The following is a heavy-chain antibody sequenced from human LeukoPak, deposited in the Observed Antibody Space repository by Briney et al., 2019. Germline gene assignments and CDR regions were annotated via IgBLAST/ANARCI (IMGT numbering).Heavy chain of an antibody. CDR1: GFTFSSHW. Sequence: PGGSLRLSCAASGFTFSSHWMHWVRQAPGKGLVWVSRINTDGSSTSYADSVKGRFTISRDNAKNTLYLQMSSLRAEDTAVYYCARDEVGATPFDYWGQGTLVTVSS. V-gene: IGHV3-74*01. J-gene: IGHJ4*02. CDR3: ARDEVGATPFDY. CDR2: INTDGSST. D-gene: IGHD1-26*01.